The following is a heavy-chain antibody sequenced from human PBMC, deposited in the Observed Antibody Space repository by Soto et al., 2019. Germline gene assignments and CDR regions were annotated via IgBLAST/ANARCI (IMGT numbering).Heavy chain of an antibody. J-gene: IGHJ6*02. CDR1: GGSISSGGYY. V-gene: IGHV4-31*03. CDR2: IYYSGST. CDR3: ARYRVGATEASYYYGMDV. Sequence: QVQLQESGPGLVKPSQTLSLTCTVSGGSISSGGYYWSWIRRHPGKGLEWIGRIYYSGSTYYNPSLKARVTISVDTSKNQSSLKLSSVTAADTAVYYCARYRVGATEASYYYGMDVWGQGTTVTVSS. D-gene: IGHD1-26*01.